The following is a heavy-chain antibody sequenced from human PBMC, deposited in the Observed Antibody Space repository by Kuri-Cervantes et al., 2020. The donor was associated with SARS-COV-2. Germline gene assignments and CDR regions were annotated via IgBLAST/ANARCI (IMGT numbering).Heavy chain of an antibody. J-gene: IGHJ5*02. CDR3: ATGSALYRSSVDWFDP. CDR1: GGTFSSYA. D-gene: IGHD3-10*01. Sequence: SVKVSCKASGGTFSSYAISWVRQAPGQGLEWMGGIIPIFGTANYAQKFQGRVTITTDESTSTAYMELSSLRSEDTAVYYCATGSALYRSSVDWFDPWGQGTLVTVSS. CDR2: IIPIFGTA. V-gene: IGHV1-69*05.